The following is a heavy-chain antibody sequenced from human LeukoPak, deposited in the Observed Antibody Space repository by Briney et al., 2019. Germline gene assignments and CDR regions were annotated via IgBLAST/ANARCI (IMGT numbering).Heavy chain of an antibody. CDR1: GFMFSSYA. CDR3: ARVGGVGAFDY. V-gene: IGHV3-64*01. J-gene: IGHJ4*02. Sequence: GGSLRLSCAASGFMFSSYAMHWVRRAPGKGLEYVSGINTNGGSTYYTNSVKGRFTISRDNSKNTLYLQMGSLRAEDMAMYYCARVGGVGAFDYWGQGTPVTVSS. CDR2: INTNGGST. D-gene: IGHD1-26*01.